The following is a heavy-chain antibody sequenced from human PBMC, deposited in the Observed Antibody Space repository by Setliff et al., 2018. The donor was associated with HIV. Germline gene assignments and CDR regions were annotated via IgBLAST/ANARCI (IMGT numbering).Heavy chain of an antibody. D-gene: IGHD1-1*01. CDR3: ARHLQAFDI. V-gene: IGHV4-38-2*01. Sequence: SETLSLTCAVSGYSISSGYYWGWIRQPPGKGLEWVGSIFHSGGIYSNPSLKSRVTISGDTSKNKLSLKLTSVTAADTAVYYCARHLQAFDIWGHGTMVTVSS. CDR2: IFHSGGI. J-gene: IGHJ3*02. CDR1: GYSISSGYY.